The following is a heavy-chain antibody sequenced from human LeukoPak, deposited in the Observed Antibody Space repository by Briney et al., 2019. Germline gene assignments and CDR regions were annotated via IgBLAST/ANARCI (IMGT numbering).Heavy chain of an antibody. Sequence: PGGSLRPSCAASGFTFTDYWMAWVRQVPGKGLEWVANIQRGGSESYYVDSVKGRFTISRENAKNSLYLQMDSLRVEDTAVYYCARVGTWELQRVFDYWGQGTPVTVSS. D-gene: IGHD1-26*01. J-gene: IGHJ4*02. V-gene: IGHV3-7*01. CDR3: ARVGTWELQRVFDY. CDR1: GFTFTDYW. CDR2: IQRGGSES.